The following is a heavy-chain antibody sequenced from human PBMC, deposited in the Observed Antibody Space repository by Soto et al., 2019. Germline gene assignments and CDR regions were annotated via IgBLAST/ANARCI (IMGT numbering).Heavy chain of an antibody. Sequence: QVQLVESGGGVVQPGRSLRLSCAASGFTFSSYTMHWVRQAPGKGLEWVAVISYDGSNKYYADSVKGRFTFSRDNSKNPLYLQMNSLTAEDTAVYYCARAREYEFYHYGLDVWGQGTTVTVSS. J-gene: IGHJ6*02. D-gene: IGHD3-16*01. CDR3: ARAREYEFYHYGLDV. CDR1: GFTFSSYT. V-gene: IGHV3-30-3*01. CDR2: ISYDGSNK.